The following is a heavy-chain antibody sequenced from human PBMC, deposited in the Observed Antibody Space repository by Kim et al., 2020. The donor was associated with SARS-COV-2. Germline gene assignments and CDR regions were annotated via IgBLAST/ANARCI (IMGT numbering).Heavy chain of an antibody. Sequence: SETLSLTCTVSGGSISSSSYYWGWIRQPPGKGLEWIGSIYYSGSTYYNPSLKSRVTISVDTSKNQFSLKLSSVTAADTAVYYCATWLRSWELLRDAPFDYWGQGTLVTVSS. V-gene: IGHV4-39*01. CDR1: GGSISSSSYY. J-gene: IGHJ4*02. D-gene: IGHD1-26*01. CDR2: IYYSGST. CDR3: ATWLRSWELLRDAPFDY.